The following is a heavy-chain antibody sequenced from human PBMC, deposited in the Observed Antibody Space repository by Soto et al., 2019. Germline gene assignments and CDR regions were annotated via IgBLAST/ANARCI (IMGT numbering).Heavy chain of an antibody. V-gene: IGHV1-69*13. CDR3: APLRYCNGGSCYSGEDN. J-gene: IGHJ4*02. D-gene: IGHD2-15*01. Sequence: ASVKVSCKASGGTFSTYAISWVRQAPGQGLEWMGGIIPLFGTADYAQKFQGRVTITADESTSTAYMELTSLRSEDTAVYYCAPLRYCNGGSCYSGEDNWGQGTLVTVSS. CDR1: GGTFSTYA. CDR2: IIPLFGTA.